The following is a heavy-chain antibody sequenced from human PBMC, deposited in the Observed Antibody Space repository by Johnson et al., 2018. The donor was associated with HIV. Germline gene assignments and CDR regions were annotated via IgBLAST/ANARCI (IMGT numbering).Heavy chain of an antibody. V-gene: IGHV3-7*01. CDR3: ARGQTAYSGYDVPLDI. D-gene: IGHD5-12*01. Sequence: VQLVESGGGLVQPGGSLRLSCAVSGFTFSSYWMSWVRQAPGKGLEWVANIQQAGSEIYFVDSVKGRFTISRDNANSSLYLQMNSLRVEDTAVYYCARGQTAYSGYDVPLDIWGQGTMVTVSS. CDR2: IQQAGSEI. J-gene: IGHJ3*02. CDR1: GFTFSSYW.